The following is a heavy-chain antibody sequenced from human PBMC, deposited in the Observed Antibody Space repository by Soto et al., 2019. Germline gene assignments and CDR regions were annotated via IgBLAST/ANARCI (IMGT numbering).Heavy chain of an antibody. V-gene: IGHV3-23*01. J-gene: IGHJ4*02. CDR3: AKYGPRIVGATEAGYFDY. Sequence: GGSLRLSCAASGFTFCSYAMTWVRQAPGKGLEWVSTLSGSGDSTFYADSVKGRFTISRDNSKNTLYLQMNSLRAEDTAVYYCAKYGPRIVGATEAGYFDYWGQGTLVTVSS. D-gene: IGHD1-26*01. CDR1: GFTFCSYA. CDR2: LSGSGDST.